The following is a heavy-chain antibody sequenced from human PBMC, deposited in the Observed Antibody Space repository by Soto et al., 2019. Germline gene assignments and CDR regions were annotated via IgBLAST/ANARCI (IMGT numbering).Heavy chain of an antibody. J-gene: IGHJ5*02. V-gene: IGHV3-53*01. CDR2: IHSDVTT. CDR1: GFSVSSNS. CDR3: ARELSGSWYNWFDP. Sequence: HPGGSLRLSCAASGFSVSSNSMSWVRQAPGKGLEWVSVIHSDVTTYYADSVKGRFIISRDNSKDTLYLQMNRLRAEDTAVYYCARELSGSWYNWFDPWGQGTMVTVYS. D-gene: IGHD5-12*01.